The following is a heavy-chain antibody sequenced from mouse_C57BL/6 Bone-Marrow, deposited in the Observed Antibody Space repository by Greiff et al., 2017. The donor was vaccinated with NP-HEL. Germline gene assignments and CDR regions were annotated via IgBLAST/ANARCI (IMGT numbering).Heavy chain of an antibody. J-gene: IGHJ4*01. CDR1: GYTFTSYG. D-gene: IGHD2-3*01. CDR2: IYPRGGYT. CDR3: ASHDDGYFPYAMDY. V-gene: IGHV1-81*01. Sequence: QVQLQQSGAELARPGTSVKLSCKASGYTFTSYGMSWVKQRPGQGLEWIGEIYPRGGYTYYNEKFKGKATLTADKSSSTAYMELRSLTSEDSAVYCSASHDDGYFPYAMDYWGQGTSVTVSA.